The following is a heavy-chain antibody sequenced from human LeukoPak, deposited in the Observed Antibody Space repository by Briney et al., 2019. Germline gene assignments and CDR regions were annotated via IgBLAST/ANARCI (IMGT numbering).Heavy chain of an antibody. V-gene: IGHV3-53*01. Sequence: GGSLRLSCAVSGFTVSSKYMSWIRQAPGRGLEWLAVILSGDDTLYAASVKGRFIISRDNSKNTLHLEINSLRADDTAVYYCAGGGDNYNDVAYWGQGTLVTVSS. CDR3: AGGGDNYNDVAY. CDR2: ILSGDDT. J-gene: IGHJ4*02. D-gene: IGHD1-1*01. CDR1: GFTVSSKY.